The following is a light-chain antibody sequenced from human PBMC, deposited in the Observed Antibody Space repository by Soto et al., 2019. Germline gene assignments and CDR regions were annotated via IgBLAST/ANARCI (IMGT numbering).Light chain of an antibody. J-gene: IGKJ3*01. Sequence: DIQMTQSPSSVSASVGETVTITCRASQDILSWLAWYQQKPGEAPRLLIYASSNLQSGVPSRFSGSRSGTEFTLTISSLQPEDFATYYCQQANTFPITFGPGTRLDIK. CDR2: ASS. CDR3: QQANTFPIT. CDR1: QDILSW. V-gene: IGKV1-12*01.